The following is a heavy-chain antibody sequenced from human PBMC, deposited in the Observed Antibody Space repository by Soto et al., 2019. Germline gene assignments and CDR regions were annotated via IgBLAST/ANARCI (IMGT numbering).Heavy chain of an antibody. CDR2: ISAYNGNT. Sequence: GASVKVSSKASGYTFTSYGISWVRQAPGQGLEWMGWISAYNGNTNYAQKLQGRVTMTTDTSTSTAYMELRSLRSDDTAVYYCARDGRGAYYDILTGSFDYWGQGTLVTVSS. CDR1: GYTFTSYG. D-gene: IGHD3-9*01. J-gene: IGHJ4*02. CDR3: ARDGRGAYYDILTGSFDY. V-gene: IGHV1-18*01.